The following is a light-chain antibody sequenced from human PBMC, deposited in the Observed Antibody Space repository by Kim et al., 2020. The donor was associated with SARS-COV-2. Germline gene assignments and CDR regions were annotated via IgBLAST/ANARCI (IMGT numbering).Light chain of an antibody. V-gene: IGLV2-11*01. J-gene: IGLJ2*01. CDR1: SSDVGGYNY. CDR3: CSYAGSYTFNVV. Sequence: VTISCTGTSSDVGGYNYVSWYQQHPGKAPKLMIYDVSKRPSGVPDRFSGSKSGNTASLTISGLQAEDEADYYCCSYAGSYTFNVVFGGGTQLTVL. CDR2: DVS.